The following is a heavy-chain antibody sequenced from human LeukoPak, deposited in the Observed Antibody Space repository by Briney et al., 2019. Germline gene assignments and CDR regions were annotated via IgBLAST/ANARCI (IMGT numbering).Heavy chain of an antibody. CDR2: IGVRT. CDR3: AKGREAPYYCDY. CDR1: GFSITDWP. Sequence: GGSLRLSCAASGFSITDWPLSWVRQAPGEGLEWVSAIGVRTHYADSVKGRFTISRDNSKDTLFLQMDSLRAEDTAVYFCAKGREAPYYCDYWGQGTLVTVSS. V-gene: IGHV3-23*01. J-gene: IGHJ4*02.